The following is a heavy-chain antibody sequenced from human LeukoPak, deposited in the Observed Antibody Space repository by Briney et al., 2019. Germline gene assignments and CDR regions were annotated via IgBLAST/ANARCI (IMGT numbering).Heavy chain of an antibody. CDR3: ARGSRRQVAGTDY. D-gene: IGHD6-19*01. V-gene: IGHV3-30-3*01. CDR2: ISYDGSNK. Sequence: SCKVSGYTLTELSMHWVRQAPGKGLEWVAVISYDGSNKYYADSVKGRFTISRDNSKNTLYLQMNSLRAEDTAVYYCARGSRRQVAGTDYWGQGTLVTVSS. CDR1: GYTLTELS. J-gene: IGHJ4*02.